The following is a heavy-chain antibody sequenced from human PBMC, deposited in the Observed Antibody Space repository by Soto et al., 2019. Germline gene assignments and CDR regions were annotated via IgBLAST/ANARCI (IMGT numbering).Heavy chain of an antibody. CDR1: GFTFSSYA. Sequence: SLRLSCAASGFTFSSYAMHWVRQAPGKGLEWVAVISYDGSNKYYADSVKGRFTISRDNSKNTLYLQMNSLRAEDTAVYYCARDKASSSPYNWFDPWGQGTLVTVSS. CDR3: ARDKASSSPYNWFDP. J-gene: IGHJ5*02. V-gene: IGHV3-30-3*01. D-gene: IGHD6-13*01. CDR2: ISYDGSNK.